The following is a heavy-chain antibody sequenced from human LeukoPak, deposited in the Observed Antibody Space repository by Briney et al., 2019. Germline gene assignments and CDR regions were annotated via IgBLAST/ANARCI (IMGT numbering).Heavy chain of an antibody. CDR1: GYTFTGYY. CDR2: INPNSCGT. D-gene: IGHD3-22*01. CDR3: ARERNYYDSSGYYL. J-gene: IGHJ4*02. Sequence: GASVKVSCKASGYTFTGYYMHWVRQAPGQGLEWMGWINPNSCGTNYAQKFQGRVTMTRDTSISTAYMELSRLRSDDTAVYYCARERNYYDSSGYYLWGQGTLVTVSS. V-gene: IGHV1-2*02.